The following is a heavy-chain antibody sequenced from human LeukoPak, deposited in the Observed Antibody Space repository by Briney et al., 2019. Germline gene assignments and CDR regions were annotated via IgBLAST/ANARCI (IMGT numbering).Heavy chain of an antibody. CDR3: ARESYSSGWYHTYYFDY. CDR2: IWYDGSNK. D-gene: IGHD6-19*01. V-gene: IGHV3-33*01. Sequence: PGGSLRLSCAASGFTFSSYGMHWVRQAPGKGLEWVAVIWYDGSNKYYADSVKGRFTISRDNSKNTLYLQMNSLRAEDTAVYYCARESYSSGWYHTYYFDYWGQGTLVTVSS. CDR1: GFTFSSYG. J-gene: IGHJ4*02.